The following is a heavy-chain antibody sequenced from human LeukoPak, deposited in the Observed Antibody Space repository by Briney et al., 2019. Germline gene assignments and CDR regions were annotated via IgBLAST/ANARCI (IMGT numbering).Heavy chain of an antibody. J-gene: IGHJ6*03. D-gene: IGHD1-26*01. CDR1: GFTFSSYG. CDR3: AKSGNKMGARPNYYYYYMDV. V-gene: IGHV3-30*02. CDR2: IRYDGSNK. Sequence: PGGSLRLSCAASGFTFSSYGMHWVRQAPGKGLEWVAFIRYDGSNKYYADSVKGRFTISRDNSKNTLYLQMNSLRAEDTAVYYCAKSGNKMGARPNYYYYYMDVWGKGTTVTVSS.